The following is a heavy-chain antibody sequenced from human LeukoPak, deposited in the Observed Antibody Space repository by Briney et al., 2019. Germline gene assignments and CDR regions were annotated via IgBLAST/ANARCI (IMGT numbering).Heavy chain of an antibody. J-gene: IGHJ4*02. D-gene: IGHD3-16*01. Sequence: GASLEIYFKGSGFPFNTYSFAWVRQMPGKGLEWMGVIYAGDSSTRYSPSFQGQVTISVDKSISTAYLQWSSLKASDSAIYYCARHSCYDSWGQGTLVTVSS. CDR1: GFPFNTYS. CDR2: IYAGDSST. CDR3: ARHSCYDS. V-gene: IGHV5-51*01.